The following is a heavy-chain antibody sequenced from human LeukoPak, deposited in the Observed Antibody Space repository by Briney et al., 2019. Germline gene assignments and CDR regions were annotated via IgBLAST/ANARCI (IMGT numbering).Heavy chain of an antibody. D-gene: IGHD1-7*01. V-gene: IGHV4-59*01. J-gene: IGHJ4*02. Sequence: PSETLSLTCTVSGGSISSYYWSWIRQPPGKGLEWIGYIYYSGSTNYNPSLKSRVAISVDTSKNQFSLKLSSVTAADTAVYYCVRDRELFYWGQGTLVTVSS. CDR1: GGSISSYY. CDR3: VRDRELFY. CDR2: IYYSGST.